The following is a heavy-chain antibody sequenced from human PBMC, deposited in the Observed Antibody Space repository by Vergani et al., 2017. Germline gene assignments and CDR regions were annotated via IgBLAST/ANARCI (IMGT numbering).Heavy chain of an antibody. J-gene: IGHJ4*02. D-gene: IGHD2-2*01. CDR2: ICWNGETK. CDR3: VSATLPAIPTIFDS. V-gene: IGHV3-20*04. CDR1: GFSLDEHG. Sequence: EVLQAESGGRMVRPGGSLRLSCAGSGFSLDEHGLGWARQVPGKGLECVSEICWNGETKNYADSVQGRFIISRDNAKNSLYLQMRTLGPEDTALYYCVSATLPAIPTIFDSWGQGALVTVSS.